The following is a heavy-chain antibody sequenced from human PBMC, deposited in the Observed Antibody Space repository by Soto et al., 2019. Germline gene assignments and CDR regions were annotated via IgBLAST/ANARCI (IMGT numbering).Heavy chain of an antibody. CDR2: IYYSGST. CDR3: ARDDTIIYGMDV. Sequence: QVQLQESGPGLVKPSQTLSLTCTVSGGSISSGGYYWSWIRQHPGKGLEWIGYIYYSGSTYYNPSLKSRVTISVDPSKIQFSLKLSSVTAADTAVYYCARDDTIIYGMDVWGQGTTVTVSS. J-gene: IGHJ6*02. D-gene: IGHD3-9*01. CDR1: GGSISSGGYY. V-gene: IGHV4-31*03.